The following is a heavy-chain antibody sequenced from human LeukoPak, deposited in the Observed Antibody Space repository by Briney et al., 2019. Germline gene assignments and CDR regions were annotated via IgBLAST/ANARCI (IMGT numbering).Heavy chain of an antibody. Sequence: SETLSLTCTVSGGSISSYYWSWLRQPPGKGLEWIGYIYYSGSTNYNPSLKSRVTISVDTSKNQFSLKLSSVTAADTAVYYCAGTSDSTYYYGSGSYYSFDYGGQGTLVTVSS. D-gene: IGHD3-10*01. CDR1: GGSISSYY. CDR3: AGTSDSTYYYGSGSYYSFDY. V-gene: IGHV4-59*01. CDR2: IYYSGST. J-gene: IGHJ4*02.